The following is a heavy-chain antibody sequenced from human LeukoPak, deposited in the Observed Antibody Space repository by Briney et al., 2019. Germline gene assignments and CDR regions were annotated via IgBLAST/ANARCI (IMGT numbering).Heavy chain of an antibody. Sequence: PGGSLRLSCAASGFTFSSYGMHWVRQAPGKRLEWVAVIWYDGSNKYYADSVKGRFTISRENSKNTLYLQMNSLRAEDTAVYYCASASYCKGGSCYSVHWGQGTLVTVSS. D-gene: IGHD2-15*01. J-gene: IGHJ4*02. CDR2: IWYDGSNK. CDR1: GFTFSSYG. CDR3: ASASYCKGGSCYSVH. V-gene: IGHV3-33*01.